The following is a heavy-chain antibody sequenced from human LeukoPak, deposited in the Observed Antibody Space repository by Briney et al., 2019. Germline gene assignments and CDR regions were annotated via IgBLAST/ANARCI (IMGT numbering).Heavy chain of an antibody. CDR1: GFTVSSNY. CDR2: IYSGGST. CDR3: ASLVVVAATYDY. V-gene: IGHV3-53*01. Sequence: GGSLRLSCAASGFTVSSNYMSWVRQAPGKGLEWVSVIYSGGSTYYADSVKGRFTISRDNSKNTLYLQMNSLRAEDTAVYYCASLVVVAATYDYWGQGTLVTVSS. D-gene: IGHD2-15*01. J-gene: IGHJ4*02.